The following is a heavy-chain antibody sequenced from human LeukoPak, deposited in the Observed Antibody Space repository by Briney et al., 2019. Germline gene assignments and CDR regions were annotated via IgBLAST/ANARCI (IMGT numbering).Heavy chain of an antibody. CDR2: IKQDGSEK. Sequence: GGSLRLSCVSSGFTFSSYWMSWVRQAPGKGLEWVANIKQDGSEKYYVDSVKGRFTISRDNAKNSLYLQMNSLRAEDTAVYYCAREQRGPYYFDYWGQGTLVTVSS. V-gene: IGHV3-7*01. CDR1: GFTFSSYW. CDR3: AREQRGPYYFDY. J-gene: IGHJ4*02.